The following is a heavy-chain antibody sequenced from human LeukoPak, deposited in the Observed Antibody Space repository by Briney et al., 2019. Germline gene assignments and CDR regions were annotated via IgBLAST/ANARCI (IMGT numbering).Heavy chain of an antibody. CDR3: ARGIAVAGPEGHWFDP. CDR2: IFYSGST. CDR1: GGSISTSNYY. J-gene: IGHJ5*02. V-gene: IGHV4-39*07. Sequence: SETLSLTCTVSGGSISTSNYYWGWIRQPPGKGLEWIGNIFYSGSTYYSPSLKSRVTISVDTSKNQFSLKLSSVTAADTAVYYCARGIAVAGPEGHWFDPWGQGTLVTVSS. D-gene: IGHD6-19*01.